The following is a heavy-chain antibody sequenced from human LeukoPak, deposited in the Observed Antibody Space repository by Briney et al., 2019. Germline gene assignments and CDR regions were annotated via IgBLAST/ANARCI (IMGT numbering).Heavy chain of an antibody. CDR3: ARAISSGWSFDY. J-gene: IGHJ4*02. CDR1: GFTVSSNY. D-gene: IGHD6-19*01. V-gene: IGHV3-66*02. CDR2: IYSGGST. Sequence: GGSLRLSCAAPGFTVSSNYMSWVRQAPGKGLEWVSVIYSGGSTYYADSVKGRFTISRDNSKNTLYLQMNSLRAEDTAVYYCARAISSGWSFDYWGQGTLVTVSS.